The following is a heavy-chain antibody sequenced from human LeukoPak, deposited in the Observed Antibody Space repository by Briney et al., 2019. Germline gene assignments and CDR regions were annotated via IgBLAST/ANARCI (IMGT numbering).Heavy chain of an antibody. Sequence: SETLSLTCTVSGGSISSSSYYWGWVRQPPGKGLEWIGSVYYSGSTYYSPSLKGRVTISLDTSKNQFSLKLSSVTAADTAVYYCATSNDNSGRDYWGQGTLVTVSS. J-gene: IGHJ4*02. CDR1: GGSISSSSYY. D-gene: IGHD3-22*01. CDR3: ATSNDNSGRDY. CDR2: VYYSGST. V-gene: IGHV4-39*07.